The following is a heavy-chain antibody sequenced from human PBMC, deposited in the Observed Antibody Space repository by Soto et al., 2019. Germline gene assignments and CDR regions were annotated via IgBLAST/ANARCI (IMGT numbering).Heavy chain of an antibody. CDR2: ISGSGGST. CDR3: AKEADISGYYPDY. Sequence: GGSLRLSCAASGFTFSSYAMIWVRQAPGKGLEWVSVISGSGGSTHYADSVKGRSTISRDNSKNTLHLQVNSLRGEDTAVYYCAKEADISGYYPDYWGQGTLVTVSS. CDR1: GFTFSSYA. J-gene: IGHJ4*02. V-gene: IGHV3-23*01. D-gene: IGHD3-22*01.